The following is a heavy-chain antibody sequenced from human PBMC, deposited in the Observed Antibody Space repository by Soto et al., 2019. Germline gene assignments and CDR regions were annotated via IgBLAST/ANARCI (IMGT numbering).Heavy chain of an antibody. D-gene: IGHD6-13*01. CDR1: GFTFSSYA. J-gene: IGHJ4*02. V-gene: IGHV3-23*01. CDR3: AKDPTGIIAAAGPFDC. Sequence: EVQLLESGGGLVQPGGSLRLSCAASGFTFSSYAMSWVRQAPGKGLEWVSAISGSGGSTYYADSVKGRFTISRDNSKNPLYLQMNSLRAEDTAVYYCAKDPTGIIAAAGPFDCWGQGTLVTVSS. CDR2: ISGSGGST.